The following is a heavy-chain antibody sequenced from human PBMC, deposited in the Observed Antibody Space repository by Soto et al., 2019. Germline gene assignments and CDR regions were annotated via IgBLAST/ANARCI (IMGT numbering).Heavy chain of an antibody. CDR3: ASARSIYCSRTRCRVWGGIDTSEKAGYYYYYMDV. CDR1: GFTFSSYG. J-gene: IGHJ6*03. CDR2: IWYDGSNK. D-gene: IGHD2-2*01. V-gene: IGHV3-33*01. Sequence: QVQLVESGGGVVQPGRSLRLSCAASGFTFSSYGMHWVRQAPGKGLEWVAVIWYDGSNKYYADSVKGRFTISRDNSKNTLYLRICSVGVEVTAVFSCASARSIYCSRTRCRVWGGIDTSEKAGYYYYYMDVWGKGTTVTVSS.